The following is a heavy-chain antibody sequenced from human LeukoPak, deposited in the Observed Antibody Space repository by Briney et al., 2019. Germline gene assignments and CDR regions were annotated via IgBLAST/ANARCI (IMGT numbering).Heavy chain of an antibody. D-gene: IGHD3-22*01. CDR1: GGSISSYY. Sequence: KPSETLSLTCTVSGGSISSYYWSWIRQPAGKGLEWIGRIYTSGSTNYNPSLKSRVTISVDTSKNQFSLKLSSVTAADTAVYYCASTIVDSSGYYLPNFDYWGQATLVTVSS. J-gene: IGHJ4*02. CDR3: ASTIVDSSGYYLPNFDY. CDR2: IYTSGST. V-gene: IGHV4-4*07.